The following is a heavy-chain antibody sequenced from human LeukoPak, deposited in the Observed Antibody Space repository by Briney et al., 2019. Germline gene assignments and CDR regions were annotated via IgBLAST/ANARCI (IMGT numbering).Heavy chain of an antibody. J-gene: IGHJ5*02. V-gene: IGHV5-10-1*01. D-gene: IGHD6-6*01. CDR1: GYSFTSYW. CDR2: IDPSDSYT. CDR3: ARRVSSSGWFDP. Sequence: GESLKISCKGSGYSFTSYWISWVRQLPGKGLEWMGRIDPSDSYTNYSPSFQGHVTISADKSISTAYLQWSSLKASDTAMYYCARRVSSSGWFDPWGQGTLVTVSS.